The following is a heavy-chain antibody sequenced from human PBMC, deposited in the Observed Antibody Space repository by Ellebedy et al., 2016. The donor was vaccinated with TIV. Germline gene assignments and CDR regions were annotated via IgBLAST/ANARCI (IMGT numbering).Heavy chain of an antibody. J-gene: IGHJ4*02. Sequence: SVKVSXXASGGTFSSYAISWVRQAPGQGLEWMGGIIPIFGTANYAQKFQGRVTITADKSTSTAYMELSSLRSEDTAVYYCARVIHYYDSSGAPLRYWGQGTLVTVSS. CDR1: GGTFSSYA. D-gene: IGHD3-22*01. CDR3: ARVIHYYDSSGAPLRY. V-gene: IGHV1-69*06. CDR2: IIPIFGTA.